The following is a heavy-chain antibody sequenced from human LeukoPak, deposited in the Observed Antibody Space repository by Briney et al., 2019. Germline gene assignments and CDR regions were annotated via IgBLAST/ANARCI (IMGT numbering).Heavy chain of an antibody. J-gene: IGHJ4*02. CDR1: GFSSSHYE. D-gene: IGHD3-22*01. CDR3: TREADTVIGSLDY. Sequence: GGSLRLSCAASGFSSSHYEMNWVRQAPGKGLEWVSYIRGSDNTIYYADSVKGRFTISRDNAKNLVHLQMTSLRAEDTAVYYCTREADTVIGSLDYWGQGTLVTVSS. CDR2: IRGSDNTI. V-gene: IGHV3-48*03.